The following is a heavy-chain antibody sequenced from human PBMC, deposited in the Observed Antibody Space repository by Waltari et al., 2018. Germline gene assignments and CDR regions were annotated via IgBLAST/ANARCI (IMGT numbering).Heavy chain of an antibody. CDR3: ARSYSSGWYGGWFDP. D-gene: IGHD6-19*01. CDR1: GGSTSSSRYY. Sequence: QLQLQESGPGLVKPSETLSLTCTVSGGSTSSSRYYWGWIRQPPGKGLEWIGSIYYSGSTYYNPSLKSRVTISVDTSKNQFSLKLSSVTAADTAVYYCARSYSSGWYGGWFDPWGQGTLVTVSS. V-gene: IGHV4-39*01. CDR2: IYYSGST. J-gene: IGHJ5*02.